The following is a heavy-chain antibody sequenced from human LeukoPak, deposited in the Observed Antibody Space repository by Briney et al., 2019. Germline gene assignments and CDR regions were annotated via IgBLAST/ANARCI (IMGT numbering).Heavy chain of an antibody. V-gene: IGHV2-5*01. CDR2: IYWNDDK. CDR1: GFSLSTSGVG. CDR3: AHRLREQWPKVDYFDY. D-gene: IGHD6-19*01. J-gene: IGHJ4*02. Sequence: SGPTLVNPTQTLTLTCTFSGFSLSTSGVGLGWIRQPPGKALEWLALIYWNDDKRYSPSLKSRLTITKDTSKNQVVLTMTNMDPVDTATYYCAHRLREQWPKVDYFDYWGQGTLATVSS.